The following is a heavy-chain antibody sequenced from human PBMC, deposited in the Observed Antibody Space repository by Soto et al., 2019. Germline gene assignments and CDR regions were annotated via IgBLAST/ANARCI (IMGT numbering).Heavy chain of an antibody. D-gene: IGHD2-15*01. Sequence: GESLRLSCAASGFTFSSYAMSWVRQAPGKGLEWVSAISGSGGSTYYADSVKGRFTISRDNSKNTLYLQMNSLRAEDTAVYYCANDLSHSPYYYYGMDVWGQGTTVTVSS. CDR1: GFTFSSYA. CDR2: ISGSGGST. V-gene: IGHV3-23*01. J-gene: IGHJ6*02. CDR3: ANDLSHSPYYYYGMDV.